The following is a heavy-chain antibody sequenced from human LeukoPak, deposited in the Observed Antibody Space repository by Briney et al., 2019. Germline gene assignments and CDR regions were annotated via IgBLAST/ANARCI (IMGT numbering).Heavy chain of an antibody. CDR3: ARWDGIDY. V-gene: IGHV1-69*04. Sequence: SVKVACKASGGTFSIYAISWVRQAPGQGLEWMGRIIPILGIANYAQKFQGRVTITADKSTSTAYMELSSLRSEDTAVYYCARWDGIDYWGQGTLVTVSS. CDR1: GGTFSIYA. CDR2: IIPILGIA. D-gene: IGHD1-1*01. J-gene: IGHJ4*02.